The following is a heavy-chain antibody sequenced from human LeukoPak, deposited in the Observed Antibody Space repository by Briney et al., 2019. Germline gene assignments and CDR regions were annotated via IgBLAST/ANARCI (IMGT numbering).Heavy chain of an antibody. CDR3: ARDRWFLCGGDCYSNAFDI. V-gene: IGHV4-4*07. J-gene: IGHJ3*02. D-gene: IGHD2-21*02. Sequence: PSETLSLTCTVSGGSISSYYWSWIRQPAGKGLEWIGRIYTSGSTNYNPSLKSRVTMSVDTSKNQFSLKLSSVTAADTAVYYCARDRWFLCGGDCYSNAFDIWGQGTMVTVSS. CDR1: GGSISSYY. CDR2: IYTSGST.